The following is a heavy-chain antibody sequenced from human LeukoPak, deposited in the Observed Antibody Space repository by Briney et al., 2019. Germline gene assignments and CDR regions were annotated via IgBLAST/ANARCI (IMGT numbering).Heavy chain of an antibody. CDR1: GFTFSNYW. CDR2: IKYYGGEK. J-gene: IGHJ4*02. CDR3: ASALPADHFDF. V-gene: IGHV3-7*01. D-gene: IGHD1-14*01. Sequence: PGGSLRLSCAASGFTFSNYWMSWVRQAPGKGLEWVANIKYYGGEKYYADSVRGRFTISRDNAKGSLYLQMNSLRAEDTAVYYCASALPADHFDFWGQGTLVTVSS.